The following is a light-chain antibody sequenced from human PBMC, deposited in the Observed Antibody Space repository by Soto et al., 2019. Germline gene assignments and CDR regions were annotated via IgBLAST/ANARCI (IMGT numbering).Light chain of an antibody. CDR2: DAS. CDR1: QSVSSY. Sequence: EIMLTQSPATLSLSPGERATLSCRASQSVSSYLAWYQQKPGQAPRLLIYDASNRATGIPARFSGSGFGTDFTLTISSLEPDDFAVYYCQQRSNWPLTFGGGTKVEIK. CDR3: QQRSNWPLT. J-gene: IGKJ4*01. V-gene: IGKV3-11*01.